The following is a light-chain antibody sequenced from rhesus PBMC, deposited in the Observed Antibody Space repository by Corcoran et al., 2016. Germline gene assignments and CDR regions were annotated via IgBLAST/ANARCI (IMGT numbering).Light chain of an antibody. CDR3: QQYLSAPPT. CDR1: QDISSW. J-gene: IGKJ1*01. Sequence: DIQMTQSPSSLSASVGDRVTITCRASQDISSWLAWYQQKPGRAPKLLIYKASSLQGGVPSRFSGSGSGTDFTLTISSLQPVDFGDYYCQQYLSAPPTFGQGTKVDIK. V-gene: IGKV1-21*01. CDR2: KAS.